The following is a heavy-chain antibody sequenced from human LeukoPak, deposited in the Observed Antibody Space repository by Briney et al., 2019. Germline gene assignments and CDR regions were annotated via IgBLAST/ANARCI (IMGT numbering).Heavy chain of an antibody. V-gene: IGHV4-34*01. CDR3: ASAGRSGYDTYYFDY. CDR2: INHSGST. Sequence: SETLSLTCAVYGGSFSGYYWSWIRQPPGKGLDWIGEINHSGSTNYNPSLKSRVTISVDTSKNQFSLKLSSVTAADTAVYYCASAGRSGYDTYYFDYWGQRTPVTVSS. J-gene: IGHJ4*02. D-gene: IGHD5-12*01. CDR1: GGSFSGYY.